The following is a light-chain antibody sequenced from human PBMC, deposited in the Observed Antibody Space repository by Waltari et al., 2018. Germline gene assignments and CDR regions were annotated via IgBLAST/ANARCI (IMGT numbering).Light chain of an antibody. CDR2: EVY. Sequence: QSALAQPRSVSGSPGQSVTISCAGSSTDIGTYNYVSWYQQHPDKAPKLIVFEVYKRPSGVPDRFSGSKSGNTASLTISDLQAEDEADYYCSSIAGTYSYVFGGGTQVIVL. CDR3: SSIAGTYSYV. V-gene: IGLV2-11*01. J-gene: IGLJ1*01. CDR1: STDIGTYNY.